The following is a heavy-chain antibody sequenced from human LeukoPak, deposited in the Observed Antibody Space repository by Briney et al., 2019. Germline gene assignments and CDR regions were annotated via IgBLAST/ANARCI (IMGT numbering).Heavy chain of an antibody. J-gene: IGHJ5*02. CDR1: SGSISSSSYY. CDR2: IYYSGST. V-gene: IGHV4-39*01. D-gene: IGHD6-13*01. Sequence: SETLSLTCTVSSGSISSSSYYWGWIRQPPGKGLEWIGSIYYSGSTYYIPSLKSRVTISVDTSKNQFSLKLSSVTAADTAVYYCARRIMIAAAGTSWFDPWGQGTLVTVSS. CDR3: ARRIMIAAAGTSWFDP.